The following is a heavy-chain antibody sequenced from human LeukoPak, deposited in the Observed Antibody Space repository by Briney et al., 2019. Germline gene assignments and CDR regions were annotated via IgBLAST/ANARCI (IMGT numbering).Heavy chain of an antibody. CDR2: IYTSGST. Sequence: TSETLSLTCTVSGGSISSYYWSWIRQPPGKGLEWIGRIYTSGSTNYNPSLKSRVTISVDTSKNQFSLKLSSVTAADTAVYYCARDRLNYYDSSGYYYYFDYWGQGTLVTVSS. CDR1: GGSISSYY. D-gene: IGHD3-22*01. V-gene: IGHV4-4*08. CDR3: ARDRLNYYDSSGYYYYFDY. J-gene: IGHJ4*02.